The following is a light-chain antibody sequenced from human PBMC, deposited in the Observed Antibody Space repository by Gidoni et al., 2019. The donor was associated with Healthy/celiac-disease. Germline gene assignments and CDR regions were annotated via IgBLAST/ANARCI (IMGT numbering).Light chain of an antibody. CDR3: QQYNSYSPEWT. CDR1: QSISSW. V-gene: IGKV1-5*03. J-gene: IGKJ3*01. Sequence: DIQMTQSPSTLSASVGDRVTITCRASQSISSWLAWYQQKPGKAPKLLIYKASSLESGVPSRFSGSGSGTEFTLTISSLQPDDFATYYCQQYNSYSPEWTFGPGTKVEIK. CDR2: KAS.